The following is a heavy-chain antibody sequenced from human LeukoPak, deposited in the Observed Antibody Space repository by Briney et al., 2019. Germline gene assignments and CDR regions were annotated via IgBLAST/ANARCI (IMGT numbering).Heavy chain of an antibody. CDR1: GGSFSGYY. J-gene: IGHJ4*02. CDR2: INHSGST. D-gene: IGHD3-22*01. Sequence: KPSETLSLTCALYGGSFSGYYWSWIRQPPGRGLEWIGEINHSGSTNYNPSLKSRVTISADTSKNQFSLKLSSVTAADTAVYYCARVTDSSGYYDYWGQGTLVTVSS. V-gene: IGHV4-34*01. CDR3: ARVTDSSGYYDY.